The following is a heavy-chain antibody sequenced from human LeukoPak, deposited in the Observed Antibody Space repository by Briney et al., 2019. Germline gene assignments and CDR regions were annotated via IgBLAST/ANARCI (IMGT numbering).Heavy chain of an antibody. J-gene: IGHJ4*02. CDR2: IYSSGTT. V-gene: IGHV4-4*07. CDR1: GGSISGYY. D-gene: IGHD2-15*01. CDR3: ARGGGRQLATSHSYFDY. Sequence: SETLSLTCNVSGGSISGYYWSWIRQPAGKGLEWIGRIYSSGTTNYNPSLKSRLTMSVDTSKNQFSLELSSVTAADTAVYFCARGGGRQLATSHSYFDYWGQGILVPVSS.